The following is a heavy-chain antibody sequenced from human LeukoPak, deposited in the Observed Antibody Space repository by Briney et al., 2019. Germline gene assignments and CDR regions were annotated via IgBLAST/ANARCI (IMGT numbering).Heavy chain of an antibody. D-gene: IGHD6-19*01. V-gene: IGHV1-8*03. CDR3: ARSPSSGWYRYYFDY. CDR2: MNPNSGNT. CDR1: GYTFTGYY. J-gene: IGHJ4*02. Sequence: ASVKVSCKASGYTFTGYYMHWVRQAPGQGLEWMGWMNPNSGNTGYAQKFQGRVTITRNTSISTAYMELSSLRSEDTAVYYCARSPSSGWYRYYFDYWGQGTLVTVSS.